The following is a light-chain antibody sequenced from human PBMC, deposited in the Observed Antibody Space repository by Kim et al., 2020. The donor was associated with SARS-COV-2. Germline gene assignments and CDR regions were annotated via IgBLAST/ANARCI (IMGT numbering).Light chain of an antibody. J-gene: IGKJ3*01. CDR1: QNIAED. CDR3: QQYNGSPPFT. V-gene: IGKV1-8*01. CDR2: GVS. Sequence: FIGDRVTITCRASQNIAEDLAWYQQKPGKPPQLLIYGVSTLHSGVPSRFTGSGSGTDFTLTINSLQSEDIGTYYCQQYNGSPPFTFGPGTKVDIK.